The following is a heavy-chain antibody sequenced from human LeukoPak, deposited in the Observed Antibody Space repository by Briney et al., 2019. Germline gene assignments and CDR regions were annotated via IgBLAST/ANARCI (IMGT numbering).Heavy chain of an antibody. CDR2: IKSKTDGGTT. Sequence: QAGGSLRLSCAASGFTFSNAWMSWVRQAPGKGLEWVGRIKSKTDGGTTDYAAPVKGRFTISRDDSKNTLYLQMNSLKTEDTAVYYCTTEDFPYYFDYWGQGTLVTVSS. CDR3: TTEDFPYYFDY. J-gene: IGHJ4*02. V-gene: IGHV3-15*01. CDR1: GFTFSNAW.